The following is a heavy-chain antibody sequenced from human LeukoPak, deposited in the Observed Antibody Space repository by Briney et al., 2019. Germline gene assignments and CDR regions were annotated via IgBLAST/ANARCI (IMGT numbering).Heavy chain of an antibody. CDR2: ISVCNGNT. V-gene: IGHV1-18*01. Sequence: ASVKVSCKASGYTFSSYGISWVRQAPGQGLEWMGWISVCNGNTNNIQKLQGRVTMTRDTSTNTAYMELRSLRSDDTAVYYCARDAYTSGADYWGQGTLVTVSS. D-gene: IGHD3-16*01. J-gene: IGHJ4*02. CDR1: GYTFSSYG. CDR3: ARDAYTSGADY.